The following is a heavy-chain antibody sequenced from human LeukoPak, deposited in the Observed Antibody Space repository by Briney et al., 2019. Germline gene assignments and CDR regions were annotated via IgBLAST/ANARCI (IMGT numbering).Heavy chain of an antibody. J-gene: IGHJ4*02. D-gene: IGHD6-13*01. CDR1: GFTFSSYG. CDR3: AKDRETTASGTFDY. Sequence: GGSLRLSCAASGFTFSSYGIHWVRQAPGKGLEWVAVIWSDGSNKYHADSVKGRFTISRDNSNNTLYLQMNSLRAEDIGVYYCAKDRETTASGTFDYWGQGTLVTVSS. CDR2: IWSDGSNK. V-gene: IGHV3-33*03.